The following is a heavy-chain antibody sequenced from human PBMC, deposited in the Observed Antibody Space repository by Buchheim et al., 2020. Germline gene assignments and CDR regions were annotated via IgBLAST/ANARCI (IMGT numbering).Heavy chain of an antibody. CDR2: ISSSGRTI. CDR3: AREMATFDY. CDR1: GFTFSSYE. V-gene: IGHV3-48*03. J-gene: IGHJ4*02. Sequence: EVQLVESGGGLVQPGGSLRLSCAASGFTFSSYEMNWVRRAPGKGLEWVSYISSSGRTIYYAGSVKGRFTISRDKAKNSVSLQMNSLRAEDTAVYYCAREMATFDYWGQGTL. D-gene: IGHD5-24*01.